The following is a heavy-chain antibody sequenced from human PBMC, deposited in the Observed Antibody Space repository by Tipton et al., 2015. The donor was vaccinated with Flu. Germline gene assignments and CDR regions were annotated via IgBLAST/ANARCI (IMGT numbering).Heavy chain of an antibody. D-gene: IGHD3-22*01. J-gene: IGHJ4*02. CDR2: IFYSGSFSGGRT. CDR3: ASDSPYDSSGYHSDY. V-gene: IGHV4-39*07. CDR1: GGSISSTYY. Sequence: TLSLTCTVPGGSISSTYYWGWIRQPPGKGLEWIGSIFYSGSFSGGRTYYNPSLKSRVTISVDTSKNQFSLKLSSVTAADTTIYYCASDSPYDSSGYHSDYWGQGTQVTVSS.